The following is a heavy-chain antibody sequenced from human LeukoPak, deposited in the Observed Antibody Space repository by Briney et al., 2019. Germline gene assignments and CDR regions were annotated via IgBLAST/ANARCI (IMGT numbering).Heavy chain of an antibody. D-gene: IGHD2-2*01. Sequence: ESGGSLRLSCAASGFTFSSYAMSWVRQAPGKGLEWVSAISGSGGSTYYADSVKGRFTISRDNSKNTLYLQMNSLRAEDTAVYYGAKDPEGFCISTSCFLRDVGAKGPTAPVS. V-gene: IGHV3-23*01. CDR2: ISGSGGST. CDR3: AKDPEGFCISTSCFLRDV. CDR1: GFTFSSYA. J-gene: IGHJ6*03.